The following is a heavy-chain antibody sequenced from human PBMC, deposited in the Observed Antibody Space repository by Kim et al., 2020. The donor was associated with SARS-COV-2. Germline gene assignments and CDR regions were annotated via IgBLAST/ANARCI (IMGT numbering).Heavy chain of an antibody. J-gene: IGHJ4*02. Sequence: STIYYADAVKGRYTTARDNAKNSLNLQMNSLRAEDTAVYYCARASGFGDNWGQGALVTVSS. CDR2: STI. D-gene: IGHD3-10*01. CDR3: ARASGFGDN. V-gene: IGHV3-11*04.